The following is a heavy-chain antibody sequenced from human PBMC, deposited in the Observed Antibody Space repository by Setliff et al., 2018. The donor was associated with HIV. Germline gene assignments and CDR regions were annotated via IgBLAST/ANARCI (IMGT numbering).Heavy chain of an antibody. CDR1: GFRFSDYY. V-gene: IGHV3-11*04. CDR3: VKDVVKFWSGSGALDF. J-gene: IGHJ4*02. D-gene: IGHD3-3*01. CDR2: ISSSGTSL. Sequence: LSLSCAASGFRFSDYYMNWIRQAPGKGLEWISSISSSGTSLHYADSVKGRFTISRDNSRNSFYLQMTSLRVDDTAVYYCVKDVVKFWSGSGALDFWGPGTLVTVSS.